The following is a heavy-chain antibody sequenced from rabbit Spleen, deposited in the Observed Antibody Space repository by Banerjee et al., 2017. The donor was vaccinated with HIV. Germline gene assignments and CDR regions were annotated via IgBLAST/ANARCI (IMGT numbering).Heavy chain of an antibody. V-gene: IGHV1S47*01. CDR2: IAPIFRRT. D-gene: IGHD2-1*01. CDR3: VRDLGYDDDSDKGYFNL. Sequence: QLVESGGGLVQPGGSLKLSCKASGFDFSVYGLSWVRQAPGKGLEWIGYIAPIFRRTYYASWVNGRFTISTHNAQNTLYLQLNSLTAADTATYFCVRDLGYDDDSDKGYFNLWGPGTLVTVS. J-gene: IGHJ4*01. CDR1: GFDFSVYG.